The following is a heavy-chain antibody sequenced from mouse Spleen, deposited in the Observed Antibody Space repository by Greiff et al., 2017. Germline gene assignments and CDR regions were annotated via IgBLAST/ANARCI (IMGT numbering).Heavy chain of an antibody. CDR1: GYAFTNYW. V-gene: IGHV1-63*01. CDR3: ARSGTGFAY. CDR2: IYPGSGNT. D-gene: IGHD3-1*01. J-gene: IGHJ3*01. Sequence: VKLMESGAELVRPGTSVKISCKASGYAFTNYWLGWVKQRPGHGLEWIGDIYPGSGNTYYNEKFKGKATLTADKSSSTAYMQLSSLTSEDSAVYFCARSGTGFAYWGQGTLVTVSA.